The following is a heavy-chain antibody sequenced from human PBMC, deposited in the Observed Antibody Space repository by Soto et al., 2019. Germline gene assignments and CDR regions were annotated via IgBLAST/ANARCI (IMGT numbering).Heavy chain of an antibody. CDR1: GGSISSSSYY. CDR2: IYYSGST. CDR3: ARCGGENSYGYVVHYYYGMDV. Sequence: PSETLSLTCAVSGGSISSSSYYWGWIRQPPGKGLEWIGSIYYSGSTYYNPSLKSRVTISVDTSKNQFSLKLSSVTAADTAVYYCARCGGENSYGYVVHYYYGMDVWGQGTTVTVSS. D-gene: IGHD5-18*01. J-gene: IGHJ6*02. V-gene: IGHV4-39*01.